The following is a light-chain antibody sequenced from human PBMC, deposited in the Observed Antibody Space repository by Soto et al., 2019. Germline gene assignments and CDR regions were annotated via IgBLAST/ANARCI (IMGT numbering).Light chain of an antibody. J-gene: IGKJ1*01. CDR1: QSISSN. V-gene: IGKV3D-15*01. CDR2: GES. Sequence: EIVMTQSPATLSVSPGERATLSCRASQSISSNLAWYQQKPGQAPRLLIYGESTRATGIPARFSGRVSGTEFTLTISSLQSEDFDVYYCQQYNNWPPWTFGQGTKVEIK. CDR3: QQYNNWPPWT.